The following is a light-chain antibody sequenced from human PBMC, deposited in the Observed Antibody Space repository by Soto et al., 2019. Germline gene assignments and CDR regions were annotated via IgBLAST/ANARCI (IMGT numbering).Light chain of an antibody. V-gene: IGKV1-39*01. Sequence: DLQMTQSPSSLSASVGDRVTITCRASQSVRTYLNWYQRKPGKAPKVLIYGASALQSGVPSRFNGSGSGTDFTLTVSSLQPEDFATYYCQQSFTIPYTFGQGTKLEIK. CDR1: QSVRTY. J-gene: IGKJ2*01. CDR2: GAS. CDR3: QQSFTIPYT.